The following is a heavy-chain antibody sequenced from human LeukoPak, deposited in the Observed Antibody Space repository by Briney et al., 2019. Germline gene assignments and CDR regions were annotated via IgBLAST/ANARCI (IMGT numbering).Heavy chain of an antibody. V-gene: IGHV1-69*13. CDR2: IIPIFGTA. CDR3: ARAIWLQQYYFDY. J-gene: IGHJ4*02. CDR1: GYTFTSYG. Sequence: GASVKVSCKASGYTFTSYGISWVRQAPGQGLEWMGGIIPIFGTANYAQKFQGRVTITADESTSTAYMELSSLRSEDTAVYYCARAIWLQQYYFDYWGQGTLVTVSP. D-gene: IGHD5-24*01.